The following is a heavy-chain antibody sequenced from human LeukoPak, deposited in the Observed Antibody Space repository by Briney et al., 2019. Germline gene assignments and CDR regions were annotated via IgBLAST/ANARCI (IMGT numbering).Heavy chain of an antibody. Sequence: GGSLRLSCAASGFTFDDYGMSWVRQAPGKGLEWVPGINWNGGSTGYADSVKGRFTISRDNAKNSLYLQMNSLRAEDTALYYCARALGATAKYNWFDPWGQGTLVTVSS. CDR1: GFTFDDYG. CDR3: ARALGATAKYNWFDP. J-gene: IGHJ5*02. CDR2: INWNGGST. V-gene: IGHV3-20*04. D-gene: IGHD1-26*01.